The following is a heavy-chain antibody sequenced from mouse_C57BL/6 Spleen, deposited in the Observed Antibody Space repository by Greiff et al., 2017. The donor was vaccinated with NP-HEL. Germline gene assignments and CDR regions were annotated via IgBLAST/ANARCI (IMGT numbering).Heavy chain of an antibody. J-gene: IGHJ4*01. CDR1: GYTFTSYW. Sequence: QVQLQQSGAELVMPGASVKLSCKASGYTFTSYWMHWVKQRPGQGLEWIGEIDPSDSYTNYNQKFKGKSTLTVDKSSSTAYMQLRSLTSEDSAVYYCAMVTTALAGDYYAMDYWGQGTSVTVSS. D-gene: IGHD1-2*01. CDR2: IDPSDSYT. CDR3: AMVTTALAGDYYAMDY. V-gene: IGHV1-69*01.